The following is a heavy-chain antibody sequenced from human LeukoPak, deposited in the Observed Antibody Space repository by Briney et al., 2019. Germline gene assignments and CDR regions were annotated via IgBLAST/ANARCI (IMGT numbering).Heavy chain of an antibody. D-gene: IGHD6-19*01. Sequence: GGSLRLSCSASGFIFSPYAMHWVRQAPGKGLEWVSVIYSDGGTFYSDSVKGRFTISRDYSKSTLYLQMNSLRADDTAVYYCARDSNGPAFWGQGALVTVSS. CDR3: ARDSNGPAF. V-gene: IGHV3-53*01. J-gene: IGHJ4*02. CDR2: IYSDGGT. CDR1: GFIFSPYA.